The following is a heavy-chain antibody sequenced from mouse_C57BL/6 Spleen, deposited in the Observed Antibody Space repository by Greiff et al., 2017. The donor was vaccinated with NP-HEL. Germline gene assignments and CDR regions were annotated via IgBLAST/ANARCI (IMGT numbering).Heavy chain of an antibody. J-gene: IGHJ2*01. Sequence: VQLKESGAELVRPGASVKLSCTASGFNIKDDYMHWVKQRPEQGLEWIGWIDPENGDTEYASKFQGKATITADTSSNTAYLQLSSLTSEDTAVYYCTTGDGFDYWGQGTTLTVSS. V-gene: IGHV14-4*01. CDR1: GFNIKDDY. CDR3: TTGDGFDY. D-gene: IGHD2-3*01. CDR2: IDPENGDT.